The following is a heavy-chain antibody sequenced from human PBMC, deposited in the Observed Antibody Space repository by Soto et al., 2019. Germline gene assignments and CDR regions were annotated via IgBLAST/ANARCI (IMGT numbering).Heavy chain of an antibody. V-gene: IGHV1-69*01. CDR1: GGTFSSYA. Sequence: QVQLVQSGAEVKKPGSSVKVSCKASGGTFSSYAISWVRQAPGQGLEWMGGIIPIFGTANYAQKFQGRVTIPADESTSTAYMELSSLRSEDTAVYYCARVQDIVVVPAAIYYYYGMDVWGQGTTVTVSS. CDR3: ARVQDIVVVPAAIYYYYGMDV. D-gene: IGHD2-2*01. J-gene: IGHJ6*02. CDR2: IIPIFGTA.